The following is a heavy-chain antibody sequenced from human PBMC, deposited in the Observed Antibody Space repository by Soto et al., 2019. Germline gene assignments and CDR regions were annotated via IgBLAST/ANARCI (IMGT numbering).Heavy chain of an antibody. D-gene: IGHD2-2*01. Sequence: QVQLQEPGPGLVKPSGTLSLTCTVSGGINYYSWVGQPPGKGLEWIGQIFHDGSAKYNPSLQSRATISIDKSKNQISLNLPSLTAADTAVYYCAQHRGYALHSWGQGALVVVSS. CDR2: IFHDGSA. J-gene: IGHJ4*02. V-gene: IGHV4-4*02. CDR3: AQHRGYALHS. CDR1: GGINY.